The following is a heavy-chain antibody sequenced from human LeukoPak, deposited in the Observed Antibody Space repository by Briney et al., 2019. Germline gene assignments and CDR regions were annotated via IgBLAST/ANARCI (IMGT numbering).Heavy chain of an antibody. D-gene: IGHD3-22*01. Sequence: GGSLRLSCAASGFTFSSYSMNWVRQAPGKGLEWVSSISSSSSYIYYADSVKGRFTISRDNAKNSLYLQMNSLRAEDTAVYYCAKDTYYYDSSGYYSVGAFDIWGQGTMVTVSS. V-gene: IGHV3-21*04. CDR2: ISSSSSYI. CDR1: GFTFSSYS. J-gene: IGHJ3*02. CDR3: AKDTYYYDSSGYYSVGAFDI.